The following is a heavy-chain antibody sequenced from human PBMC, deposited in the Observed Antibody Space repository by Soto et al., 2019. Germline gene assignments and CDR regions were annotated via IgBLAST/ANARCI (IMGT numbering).Heavy chain of an antibody. Sequence: GGSLRLSCAASGFTFSSYSMNWVRQAPGKGLEWVSSISSSSSYIYYADSVKGRFTISRDNAKNSLYLQINSLRAEDTAVYYCARGGYSSSWYYFDYWGQGTLVTVSS. CDR2: ISSSSSYI. J-gene: IGHJ4*02. V-gene: IGHV3-21*01. CDR3: ARGGYSSSWYYFDY. CDR1: GFTFSSYS. D-gene: IGHD6-13*01.